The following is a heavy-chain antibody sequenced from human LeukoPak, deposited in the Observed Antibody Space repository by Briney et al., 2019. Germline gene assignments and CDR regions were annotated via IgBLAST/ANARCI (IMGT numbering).Heavy chain of an antibody. V-gene: IGHV1-18*01. Sequence: ASVKVSCKASGYTFTSHGISWVRQAPGQGLEWMGWISTYNGNTNYAEKLQGRVSMTRDKSTSTAYMELKSLRSDDKAVYYWSRGTSGWYYYFDYWGQRTLVTVSS. J-gene: IGHJ4*02. D-gene: IGHD6-19*01. CDR1: GYTFTSHG. CDR2: ISTYNGNT. CDR3: SRGTSGWYYYFDY.